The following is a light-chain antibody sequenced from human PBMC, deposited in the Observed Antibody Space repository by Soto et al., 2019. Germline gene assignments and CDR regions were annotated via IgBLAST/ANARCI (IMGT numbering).Light chain of an antibody. CDR2: TTD. CDR1: SGSVSTSYY. J-gene: IGLJ3*02. Sequence: QTVVTQEPSFSVSPGGTVTLTCGLSSGSVSTSYYPSWYQQTPGLPPRTLIYTTDTRSSGVPDRFSGSILGNKAALTITGAQAGGESYYSWMLFLGRGAWVFGGGTKVTVL. CDR3: MLFLGRGAWV. V-gene: IGLV8-61*01.